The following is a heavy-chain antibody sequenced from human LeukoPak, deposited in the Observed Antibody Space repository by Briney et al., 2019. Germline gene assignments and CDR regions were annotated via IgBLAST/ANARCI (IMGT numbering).Heavy chain of an antibody. CDR3: ARVYYYDSSGYYASDAFDI. Sequence: PSETLSLTCTVSGGSISSDYWSWIRQPPGKGLEWIGYIHYSGSTYYNPSLKSRVTISVDTSKNQFSLKLSSVTAADTAVYYCARVYYYDSSGYYASDAFDIWGQGTMVTVSS. J-gene: IGHJ3*02. CDR1: GGSISSDY. D-gene: IGHD3-22*01. CDR2: IHYSGST. V-gene: IGHV4-59*08.